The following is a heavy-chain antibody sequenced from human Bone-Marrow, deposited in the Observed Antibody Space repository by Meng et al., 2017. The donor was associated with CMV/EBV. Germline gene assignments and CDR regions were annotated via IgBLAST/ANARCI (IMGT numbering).Heavy chain of an antibody. CDR1: GFTFSSYW. J-gene: IGHJ3*02. CDR2: INSDGSST. D-gene: IGHD3-9*01. Sequence: GESLKIPCAAFGFTFSSYWMHWVRQAPGKGLVWVSRINSDGSSTSYADSVKGRFTISRDNAKNSLYLQMNSLRAEDTAVYYCARGKDDIPSAAVDIWGQGTMVTVSS. V-gene: IGHV3-74*01. CDR3: ARGKDDIPSAAVDI.